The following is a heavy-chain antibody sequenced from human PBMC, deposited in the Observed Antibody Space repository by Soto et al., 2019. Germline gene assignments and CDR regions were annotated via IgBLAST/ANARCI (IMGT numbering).Heavy chain of an antibody. Sequence: ASVKVSCKASGYTFTSYDINWVRQATGQGLEWMGWMNPNSGNTGYAQKFQGRVTMTRNTSISTAYMELSSLRSEDTAVYYCARGVVVVVAATLDNWFDPWGQGTLVTVSS. D-gene: IGHD2-15*01. CDR2: MNPNSGNT. J-gene: IGHJ5*02. CDR1: GYTFTSYD. V-gene: IGHV1-8*01. CDR3: ARGVVVVVAATLDNWFDP.